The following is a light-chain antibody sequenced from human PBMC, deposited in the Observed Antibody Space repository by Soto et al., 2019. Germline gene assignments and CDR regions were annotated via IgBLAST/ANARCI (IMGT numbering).Light chain of an antibody. J-gene: IGKJ1*01. CDR1: QSISNW. CDR2: ATS. Sequence: DIKMAQSPSSLSPAVGDRVTFTCRASQSISNWLAWYQQKPGNHPKILIYATSRLESAVPSRFSASGSGTEFTLTISGLQTDDFATYECHQYNSYTWTFGQGTKVDIK. V-gene: IGKV1-5*01. CDR3: HQYNSYTWT.